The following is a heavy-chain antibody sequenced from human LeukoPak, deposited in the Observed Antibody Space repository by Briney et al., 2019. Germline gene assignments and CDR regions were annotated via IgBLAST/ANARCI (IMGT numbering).Heavy chain of an antibody. CDR1: GYILTELS. Sequence: ASVKVSCKVSGYILTELSMHWVRQAPGKGLEWMGGFDPEDGETIYAQEFQGRVTMTEDTSSDTAYMELSSLRSEDTAVYYCVTDRTWFGELYFYWGQGTLVTVPS. CDR3: VTDRTWFGELYFY. J-gene: IGHJ4*02. V-gene: IGHV1-24*01. CDR2: FDPEDGET. D-gene: IGHD3-10*01.